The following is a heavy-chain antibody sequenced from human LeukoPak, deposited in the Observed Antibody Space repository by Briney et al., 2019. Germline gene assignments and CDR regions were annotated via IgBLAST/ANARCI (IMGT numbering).Heavy chain of an antibody. CDR1: GGSISSGTYY. CDR3: ARESYWTHYYDSSGYYSGFDY. CDR2: IYTSGST. J-gene: IGHJ4*02. D-gene: IGHD3-22*01. Sequence: SETLSLTCTVSGGSISSGTYYWSWIRQPAGKGLEWIGRIYTSGSTNYNPSLKSRVTISVDTSKNQFSLKLSSVTAADTAVYYCARESYWTHYYDSSGYYSGFDYWGQGTLVTVSS. V-gene: IGHV4-61*02.